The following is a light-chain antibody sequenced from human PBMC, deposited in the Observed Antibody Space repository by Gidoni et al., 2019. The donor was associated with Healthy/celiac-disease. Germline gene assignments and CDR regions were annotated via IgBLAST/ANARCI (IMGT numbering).Light chain of an antibody. CDR3: HQSSSPYS. CDR2: YAS. Sequence: EIVLTQSPDFQSGTPKEKVTITCRASRSIGSSFHWYQQKPDQSPKLLNKYASQSSSGLPSWFSGSAAGTYFTPTINRLDAEDAATYYCHQSSSPYSFGQGTKLEIK. V-gene: IGKV6-21*01. CDR1: RSIGSS. J-gene: IGKJ2*03.